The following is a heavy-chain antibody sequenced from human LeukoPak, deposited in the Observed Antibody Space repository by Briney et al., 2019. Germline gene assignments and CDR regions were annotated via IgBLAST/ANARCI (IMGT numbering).Heavy chain of an antibody. Sequence: PSETLSLTCTVSAGSISSGRYYWGWIRHPPGKGLEWIGHIYYSGSTYYNPSLKSRVTISVETSKNQFSLKLSSVTAADTAVYYCARRSAGNHRNLNFDFWGQGTLVTVSS. J-gene: IGHJ4*02. V-gene: IGHV4-39*01. D-gene: IGHD6-13*01. CDR1: AGSISSGRYY. CDR3: ARRSAGNHRNLNFDF. CDR2: IYYSGST.